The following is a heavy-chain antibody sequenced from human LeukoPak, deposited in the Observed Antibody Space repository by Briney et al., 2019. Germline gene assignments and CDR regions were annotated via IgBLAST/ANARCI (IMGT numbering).Heavy chain of an antibody. CDR2: IYYSGST. Sequence: SETLSLTCTVSGGSISSHYWSWIRQPPGKGLEWIGYIYYSGSTNYNPSLKSRVTISVDTSKNQFSLKLSSVTAADTAVYYCARERFVYDSSGYDWYFDLWGRGTLVTVSS. CDR3: ARERFVYDSSGYDWYFDL. J-gene: IGHJ2*01. CDR1: GGSISSHY. V-gene: IGHV4-59*11. D-gene: IGHD3-22*01.